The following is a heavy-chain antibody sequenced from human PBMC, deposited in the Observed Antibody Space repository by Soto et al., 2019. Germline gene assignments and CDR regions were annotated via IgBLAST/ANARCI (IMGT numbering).Heavy chain of an antibody. CDR2: FSGSGGGT. J-gene: IGHJ4*02. CDR3: VKWNAYGES. CDR1: GFSISHYG. V-gene: IGHV3-23*01. D-gene: IGHD4-17*01. Sequence: EVQLLESGGGSVQPGGSLKLSCAASGFSISHYGVTWVRQAPGKGLEWVSGFSGSGGGTFYADSVKGRFTISREYSTNTVYLQMNSLRVADTAVYYCVKWNAYGESWGQGTLVPVSS.